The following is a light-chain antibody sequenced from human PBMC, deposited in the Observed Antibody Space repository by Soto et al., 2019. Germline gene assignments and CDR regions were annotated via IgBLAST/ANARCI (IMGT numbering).Light chain of an antibody. Sequence: EIVLTQSPGTLSLSPGERATLFCRASQSVSSRYLAWYQQKPGQAPRLLIYGASSRATGIPDRFSGSVSGTDFTLTVSRLEPEDFAMYYCQEYGTSRTFGQGTKVEIK. CDR2: GAS. J-gene: IGKJ1*01. CDR1: QSVSSRY. V-gene: IGKV3-20*01. CDR3: QEYGTSRT.